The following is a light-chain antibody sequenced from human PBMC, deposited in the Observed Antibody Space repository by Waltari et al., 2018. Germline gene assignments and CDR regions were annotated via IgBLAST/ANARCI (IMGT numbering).Light chain of an antibody. CDR2: DAS. V-gene: IGKV1-33*01. CDR1: QDISNY. CDR3: QQYDNLPYT. Sequence: DIQMTQSPSSLSASVGDRVTITCQESQDISNYLNWYQPKPGKAPKLLIYDASNLETGVPSRFSGSGSGTDFTFTISSLQPEDIATYYCQQYDNLPYTFGQGTKLEIK. J-gene: IGKJ2*01.